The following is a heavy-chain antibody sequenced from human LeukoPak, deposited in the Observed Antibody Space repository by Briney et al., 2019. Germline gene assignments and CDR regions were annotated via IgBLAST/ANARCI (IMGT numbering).Heavy chain of an antibody. CDR2: IYYSGST. CDR1: GGAISSYY. J-gene: IGHJ4*02. D-gene: IGHD3-22*01. V-gene: IGHV4-59*01. CDR3: ARGADSSGYYSIFYFDY. Sequence: SETLSLTCTVSGGAISSYYWNWIRRPPGKGLEWIGYIYYSGSTNYNPSLKCRVTISVDTSKNQFSLKLSSVTAADTAVYYCARGADSSGYYSIFYFDYWGQGTLVTVSS.